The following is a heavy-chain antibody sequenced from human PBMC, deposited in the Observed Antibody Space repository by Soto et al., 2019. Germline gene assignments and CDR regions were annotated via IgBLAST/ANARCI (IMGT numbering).Heavy chain of an antibody. CDR2: LDPSDSYT. CDR1: GYSFSNYW. CDR3: ARRPKVGFTSVPAYYYYGIDV. Sequence: GESLKISCKGSGYSFSNYWITWVRQMPGKGLEWMGRLDPSDSYTNYSPSFLGHVTISADKSISTAYLQWSSLKASDTAMYYCARRPKVGFTSVPAYYYYGIDVWGQRTSVTVSS. V-gene: IGHV5-10-1*01. J-gene: IGHJ6*02. D-gene: IGHD1-26*01.